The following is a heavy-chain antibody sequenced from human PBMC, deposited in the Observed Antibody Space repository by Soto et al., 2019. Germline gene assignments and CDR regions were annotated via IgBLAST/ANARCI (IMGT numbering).Heavy chain of an antibody. J-gene: IGHJ1*01. CDR2: INPSGGST. V-gene: IGHV1-46*03. CDR3: ARESFYPGMTTVTSLEEYFQH. D-gene: IGHD4-17*01. Sequence: GASVKVSCKASGYTFTSYYMHWVRQAPGQGLEWMGIINPSGGSTSYAQKFQGRVTMTRDTSTSTVYMELSSLRSEDTAVYYCARESFYPGMTTVTSLEEYFQHWGQGTLVTVSS. CDR1: GYTFTSYY.